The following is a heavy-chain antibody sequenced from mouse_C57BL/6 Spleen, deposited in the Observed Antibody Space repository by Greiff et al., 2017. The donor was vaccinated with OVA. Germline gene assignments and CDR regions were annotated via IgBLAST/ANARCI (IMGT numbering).Heavy chain of an antibody. Sequence: EVQLVESGGGLVKPGGSLKLSCAASGFTFSDYGMHWVRQAPEKGLEWVAYISSGSSTIYYADTVKGRFTISRDNAKNTLFLQMTSLRSEDTAMYYCARKAYYYGSSYGWYFDVWGTGTTVTVSS. CDR2: ISSGSSTI. V-gene: IGHV5-17*01. CDR1: GFTFSDYG. J-gene: IGHJ1*03. CDR3: ARKAYYYGSSYGWYFDV. D-gene: IGHD1-1*01.